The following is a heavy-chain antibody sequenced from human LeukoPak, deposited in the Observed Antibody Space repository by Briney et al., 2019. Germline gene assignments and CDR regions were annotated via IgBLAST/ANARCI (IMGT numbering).Heavy chain of an antibody. V-gene: IGHV3-73*01. CDR3: TLGGIYSSSWYRYVDV. CDR1: GFTFSGSA. Sequence: PGGSLKLSCAAAGFTFSGSAMHWVRQASGKGLEWVGRIRSKANSYATAYAASVKGRFTISRDDSKNTAYLQMNSLKTEDTAVYYCTLGGIYSSSWYRYVDVWGKGTTVTVSS. J-gene: IGHJ6*03. CDR2: IRSKANSYAT. D-gene: IGHD6-13*01.